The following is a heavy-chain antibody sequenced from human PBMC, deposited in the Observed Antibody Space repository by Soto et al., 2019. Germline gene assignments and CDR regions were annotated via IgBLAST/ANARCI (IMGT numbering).Heavy chain of an antibody. J-gene: IGHJ6*03. CDR1: GYTFTNYY. CDR2: INPSGGST. V-gene: IGHV1-46*03. D-gene: IGHD4-17*01. CDR3: TKGSFTVTTHSMDV. Sequence: QVKLVQSGAEVKKPGASVKVSCKASGYTFTNYYIHWVRQAPGQGLEWMGIINPSGGSTSYAQKFQGRVTMTRDTSTSTVYMELSSLRSEDTAMYYCTKGSFTVTTHSMDVWGKGTTVTASS.